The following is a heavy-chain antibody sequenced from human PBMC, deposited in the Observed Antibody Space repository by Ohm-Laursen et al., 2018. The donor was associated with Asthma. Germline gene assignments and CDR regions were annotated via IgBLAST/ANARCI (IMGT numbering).Heavy chain of an antibody. CDR1: GFTFDDYA. CDR3: AKELAVAGTRAFDY. J-gene: IGHJ4*02. Sequence: SLRLSCTAPGFTFDDYAMHWVRQAPGKGLEWVSGISWNSGSIGYADSVKGRFTISRDNAKNSLYLQMNSLRAEDTALYYCAKELAVAGTRAFDYWGQGTLVTVSS. V-gene: IGHV3-9*01. CDR2: ISWNSGSI. D-gene: IGHD6-19*01.